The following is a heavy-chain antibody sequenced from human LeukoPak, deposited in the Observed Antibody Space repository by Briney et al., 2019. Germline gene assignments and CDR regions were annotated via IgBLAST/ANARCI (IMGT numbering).Heavy chain of an antibody. CDR3: ARGKGGRDY. D-gene: IGHD3-16*01. V-gene: IGHV1-18*04. CDR1: GYTFTGYY. CDR2: ISTYNGET. J-gene: IGHJ4*02. Sequence: ASVKVSCKASGYTFTGYYMHWVRQAPGQGLEWMGWISTYNGETAYAQKLQGRVTMTTDTSTTTAYMELRSLRSDDTAVYYCARGKGGRDYWGQGTLVTVSS.